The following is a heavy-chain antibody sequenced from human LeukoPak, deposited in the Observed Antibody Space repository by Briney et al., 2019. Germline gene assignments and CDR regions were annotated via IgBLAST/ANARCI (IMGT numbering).Heavy chain of an antibody. D-gene: IGHD3-3*01. J-gene: IGHJ5*02. Sequence: PSETLSLTCTVSGGSISSYYWSWIRQPPGKGLEWIGYIYYSGSTNYNPSLKSRVTISVDTSKNQFSLKLSSVTAADTAVYYCARIRAFTRKSNWFDPWGQGTLVTVSS. CDR1: GGSISSYY. V-gene: IGHV4-59*12. CDR3: ARIRAFTRKSNWFDP. CDR2: IYYSGST.